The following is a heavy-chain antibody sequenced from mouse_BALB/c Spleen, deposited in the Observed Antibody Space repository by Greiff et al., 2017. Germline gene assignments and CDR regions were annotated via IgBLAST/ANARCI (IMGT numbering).Heavy chain of an antibody. J-gene: IGHJ1*01. CDR3: ARRHYWYFDV. Sequence: EVKLVESGGGLVKLGGSLKLSCAASGFTFSSYYMSWVRQTPEKRLELVAAINSNGGSTYYPDTVKGRFTISRDNAKNTLYLQMSSLKSEDTALYYCARRHYWYFDVWGAGTTVTVSS. V-gene: IGHV5-6-2*01. CDR2: INSNGGST. CDR1: GFTFSSYY.